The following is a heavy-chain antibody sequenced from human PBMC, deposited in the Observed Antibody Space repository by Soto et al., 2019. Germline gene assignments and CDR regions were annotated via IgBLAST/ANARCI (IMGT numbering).Heavy chain of an antibody. CDR2: ISSSSTTI. CDR1: GFTFSHYS. V-gene: IGHV3-48*01. CDR3: ARVGTVILRHMDV. Sequence: GGSLRLSCAASGFTFSHYSMNWVRQAPGKGLEWVSYISSSSTTIDYADSVKGRFTISRDNAKNSLYLQMHSLRAEDTAVYYCARVGTVILRHMDVWGKGTTVTVSS. D-gene: IGHD4-17*01. J-gene: IGHJ6*03.